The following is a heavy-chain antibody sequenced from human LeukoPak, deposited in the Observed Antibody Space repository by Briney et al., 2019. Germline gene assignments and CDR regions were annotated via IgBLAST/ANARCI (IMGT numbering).Heavy chain of an antibody. CDR2: LSLSGTST. D-gene: IGHD2-21*02. V-gene: IGHV3-21*06. Sequence: PGGPLRLSCAASGFTVSSNYMSWVRQAPGKGLEWVSSLSLSGTSTYYADSVKGRFTISRDNAKNSLYLQMNSLGAEDTAVYFCARDLLGDLDGLDVWGQGTMVTVSS. J-gene: IGHJ3*01. CDR3: ARDLLGDLDGLDV. CDR1: GFTVSSNY.